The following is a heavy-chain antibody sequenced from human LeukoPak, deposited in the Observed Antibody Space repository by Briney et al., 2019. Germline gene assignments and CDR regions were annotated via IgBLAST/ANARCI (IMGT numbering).Heavy chain of an antibody. CDR3: AREGRIVGATTHYYMDV. V-gene: IGHV1-69*13. CDR1: GCTFSSYA. D-gene: IGHD1-26*01. CDR2: IIPIFGTA. J-gene: IGHJ6*03. Sequence: ASVKVSCKASGCTFSSYAISWVRQAPGQGLEWMGGIIPIFGTANYAQKFQGRVTITADESTSTAYMELSSLRSEDTAVYYCAREGRIVGATTHYYMDVWGKGTTVTVSS.